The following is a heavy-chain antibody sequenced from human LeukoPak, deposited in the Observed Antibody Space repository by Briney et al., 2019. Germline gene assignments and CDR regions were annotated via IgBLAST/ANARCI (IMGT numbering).Heavy chain of an antibody. CDR2: IYSGGTT. J-gene: IGHJ3*02. V-gene: IGHV3-53*01. Sequence: GGSLRLSCAASGFSVSSSYMTWVRQAPGKGLEWPSFIYSGGTTYYADSVKGRFTISRDNLKNTLYLQMDSLRAEDTAVYYCARDIRPFGENAQTGADAFDIWGQGTMVTVSS. CDR1: GFSVSSSY. D-gene: IGHD1-1*01. CDR3: ARDIRPFGENAQTGADAFDI.